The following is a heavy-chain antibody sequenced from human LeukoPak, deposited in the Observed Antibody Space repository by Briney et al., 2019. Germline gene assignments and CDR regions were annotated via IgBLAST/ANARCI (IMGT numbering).Heavy chain of an antibody. D-gene: IGHD4-17*01. CDR3: ARLGDYREY. Sequence: SETLSLTCAVSGYSISSGYYWGWIRQPPGKGLEWIGSIYHSGSTYHNPSLKSRVTISVDTSKNQFSLKLSSVTAADTAVYYCARLGDYREYWGQGTLVTVSS. CDR1: GYSISSGYY. CDR2: IYHSGST. V-gene: IGHV4-38-2*01. J-gene: IGHJ4*02.